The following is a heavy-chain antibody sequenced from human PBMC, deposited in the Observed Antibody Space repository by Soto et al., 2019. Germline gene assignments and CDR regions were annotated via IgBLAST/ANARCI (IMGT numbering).Heavy chain of an antibody. CDR1: GYNFAGYW. CDR3: AGQGTPTIFGVVKYYYNGMDV. D-gene: IGHD3-3*01. V-gene: IGHV5-51*01. Sequence: PGESLKISCKGSGYNFAGYWIAWVRQMPGKGLELMGIIYPSDSDTRYRPSFQGQVTISADKSISSAYLQWSSLRASDTAMYYCAGQGTPTIFGVVKYYYNGMDVWGQRTTVTVSS. J-gene: IGHJ6*02. CDR2: IYPSDSDT.